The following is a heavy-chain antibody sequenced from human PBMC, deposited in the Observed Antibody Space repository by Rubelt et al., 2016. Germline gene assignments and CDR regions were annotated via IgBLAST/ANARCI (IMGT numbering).Heavy chain of an antibody. Sequence: ETLSLTCAVYGGSFSGYYWGWIRQPPGKGLEWIASIYFSGSTYYNPSLKSRVPISVDTSKNQSSLKLSSVTAADTAVYYCARGQLWTRDDYWGQGTLVTVTS. CDR3: ARGQLWTRDDY. CDR1: GGSFSGYY. J-gene: IGHJ4*02. CDR2: IYFSGST. D-gene: IGHD5-18*01. V-gene: IGHV4-34*01.